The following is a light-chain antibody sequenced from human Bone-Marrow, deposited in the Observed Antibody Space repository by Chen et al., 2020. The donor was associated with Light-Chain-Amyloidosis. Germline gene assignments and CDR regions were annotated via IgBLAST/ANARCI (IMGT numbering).Light chain of an antibody. CDR3: HQYFSTPPT. CDR1: QSILYSSKNKTY. J-gene: IGKJ1*01. CDR2: WAS. Sequence: DIVMTQSPDSLAMSLGERATINCRSSQSILYSSKNKTYLAWYQQKPGQPPKMLIYWASTRESGVPDRFSGGGSETDFTLTISSLQAEDVAVYYCHQYFSTPPTFGQGTKVEVK. V-gene: IGKV4-1*01.